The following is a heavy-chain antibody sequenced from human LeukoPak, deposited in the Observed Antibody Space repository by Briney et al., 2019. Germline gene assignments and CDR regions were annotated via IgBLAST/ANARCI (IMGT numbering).Heavy chain of an antibody. D-gene: IGHD4-17*01. CDR3: AKDPNGDYIGTFDI. Sequence: QPGRSLRLSCAASVLTFSLYGIHWVRQAPGKGLEWVSSISGSGGSTQYAASVQGRFTISRDNSKNTLYLQMNSLRAEDTAVYYCAKDPNGDYIGTFDIWGQGTMVIVSS. V-gene: IGHV3-23*01. J-gene: IGHJ3*02. CDR1: VLTFSLYG. CDR2: ISGSGGST.